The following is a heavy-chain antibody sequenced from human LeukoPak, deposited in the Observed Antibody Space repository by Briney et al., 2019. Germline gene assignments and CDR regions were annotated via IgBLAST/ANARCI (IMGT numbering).Heavy chain of an antibody. CDR2: IIPILGIA. D-gene: IGHD5-24*01. Sequence: GASVKVSCKASGGTFSSYAISWVRQAPGQGLEWMGRIIPILGIANYAQKFQGRVTITADKSTSTAYMELSSLRPEDTAVYYCASFVGLRRDGYPHAFDIWGQGTMVTVSS. CDR3: ASFVGLRRDGYPHAFDI. J-gene: IGHJ3*02. V-gene: IGHV1-69*04. CDR1: GGTFSSYA.